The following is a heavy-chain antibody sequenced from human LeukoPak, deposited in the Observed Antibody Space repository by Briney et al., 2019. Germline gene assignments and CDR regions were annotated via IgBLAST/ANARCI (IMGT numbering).Heavy chain of an antibody. CDR1: GFSFSVYS. J-gene: IGHJ4*02. CDR2: IYYSGTT. Sequence: GSLRLSCAASGFSFSVYSMNWIRQPPGKGLEWIGYIYYSGTTNYNPSLKSRVTISVDTSKNQFSLKLSSVTAADTAVYYCARGVYIAAAQYGYWGQGTLVSVSS. D-gene: IGHD6-13*01. V-gene: IGHV4-59*01. CDR3: ARGVYIAAAQYGY.